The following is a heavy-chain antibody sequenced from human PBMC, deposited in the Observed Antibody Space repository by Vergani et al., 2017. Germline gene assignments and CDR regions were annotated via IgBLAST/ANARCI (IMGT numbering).Heavy chain of an antibody. V-gene: IGHV4-39*01. Sequence: QLQLQQSGPGLVKPSETLFLTCTVSADSISSGSYYFGWIRQPPGKSLEWIGSIYYSGLTYYNPSLKSRVAISVDTSKNQFSLKVTSVTAADTAVYFCARQRPGSGWSPGDFDDWGQGILVTVSS. CDR2: IYYSGLT. CDR3: ARQRPGSGWSPGDFDD. CDR1: ADSISSGSYY. D-gene: IGHD6-19*01. J-gene: IGHJ4*02.